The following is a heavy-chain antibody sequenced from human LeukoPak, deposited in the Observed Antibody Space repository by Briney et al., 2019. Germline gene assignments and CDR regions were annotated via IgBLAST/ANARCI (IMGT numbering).Heavy chain of an antibody. J-gene: IGHJ4*02. Sequence: GGSLRLSCAASGFTFSSYAMHWVRQAPGKGLEYVSAISSNGGSTYYANSVKGRFTISRDNSKNTLYLQMGSLRAEDTAVYYCASLLAPQGAQATYDFWSGFHSPLPYFDYWGQGTLVTVSS. CDR3: ASLLAPQGAQATYDFWSGFHSPLPYFDY. CDR2: ISSNGGST. CDR1: GFTFSSYA. V-gene: IGHV3-64*01. D-gene: IGHD3-3*01.